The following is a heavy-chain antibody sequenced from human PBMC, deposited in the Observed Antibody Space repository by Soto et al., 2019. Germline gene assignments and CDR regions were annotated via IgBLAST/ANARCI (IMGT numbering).Heavy chain of an antibody. CDR2: INPDGSIT. CDR3: LWFGDFAAH. CDR1: GVSFSTYW. Sequence: GGSLRLSCAASGVSFSTYWMHWVRQAPGKGLVWVSHINPDGSITNYADSVKGRFTISRDNAKNTLYLQVDSLRAEDTAVYYCLWFGDFAAHWGQGTPVTVSS. V-gene: IGHV3-74*01. J-gene: IGHJ4*02. D-gene: IGHD3-10*01.